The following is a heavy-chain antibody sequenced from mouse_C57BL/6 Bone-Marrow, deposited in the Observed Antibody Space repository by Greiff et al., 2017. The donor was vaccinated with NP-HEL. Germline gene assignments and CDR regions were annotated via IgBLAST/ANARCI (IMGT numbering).Heavy chain of an antibody. V-gene: IGHV1-81*01. Sequence: QVQLQQSGAELARPGASVKLSCKASGYTFTSYGISWVKQRTGQGLEWIGEIYPRSGNTYYNEKFKGKATLTADKSSSTAYMELRSLTSEDSAVYFCARPYYSKKAWCDYWGRGTRVTVSA. CDR3: ARPYYSKKAWCDY. D-gene: IGHD2-5*01. CDR1: GYTFTSYG. J-gene: IGHJ3*01. CDR2: IYPRSGNT.